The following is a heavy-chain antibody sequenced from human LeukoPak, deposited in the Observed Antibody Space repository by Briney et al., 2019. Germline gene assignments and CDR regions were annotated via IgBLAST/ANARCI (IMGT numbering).Heavy chain of an antibody. Sequence: GGSLRLSWAASGFTVSRNYISSVRQAPGKGLEWVSVIYSGGSTYYADSVKGRFTISRDNSKNTLYLQMNSLRAEDTAVYYCARITGYSGYDCDDQLEYNQHWGQGTLVTVSS. J-gene: IGHJ1*01. CDR3: ARITGYSGYDCDDQLEYNQH. CDR2: IYSGGST. V-gene: IGHV3-66*01. D-gene: IGHD5-12*01. CDR1: GFTVSRNY.